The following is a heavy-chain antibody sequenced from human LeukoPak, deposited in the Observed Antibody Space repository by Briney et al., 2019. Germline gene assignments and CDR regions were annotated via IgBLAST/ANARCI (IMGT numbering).Heavy chain of an antibody. CDR2: INPNSGGT. D-gene: IGHD6-13*01. CDR1: GYTFTCYY. CDR3: ARVVAAVYHYFDY. Sequence: GASVKVSCKASGYTFTCYYMHWVRQAPGQGREWMGWINPNSGGTNYAQKFQGRVTITADESTSTAYMELSSLRSEDTAVYYCARVVAAVYHYFDYWGQGTLVTVSS. J-gene: IGHJ4*02. V-gene: IGHV1-2*02.